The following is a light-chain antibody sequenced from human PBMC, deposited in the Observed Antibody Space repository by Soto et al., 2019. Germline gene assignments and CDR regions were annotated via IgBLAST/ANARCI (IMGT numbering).Light chain of an antibody. CDR2: DAS. V-gene: IGKV1-13*02. J-gene: IGKJ5*01. CDR1: QGISSA. Sequence: ALQLTQSPSSLSASVGDIVTNTCRASQGISSALAWYQQKPGKAPKLLIYDASSLESGVPSRFSGSVSGTDFTLTISSLHPEDFATYYCQQFNTYPITFGQGTRLEIK. CDR3: QQFNTYPIT.